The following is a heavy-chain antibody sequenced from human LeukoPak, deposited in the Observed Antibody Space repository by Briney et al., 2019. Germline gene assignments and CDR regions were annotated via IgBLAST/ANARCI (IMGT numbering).Heavy chain of an antibody. CDR1: GGSFSGYY. V-gene: IGHV4-34*01. CDR3: AQLRGYFDL. J-gene: IGHJ2*01. D-gene: IGHD5-24*01. CDR2: INHSGCT. Sequence: SETLSLTCAVYGGSFSGYYWSWIRQPPGKGLEWIGEINHSGCTNYNPSLKSRVTISVDTSKNQFSLKLSSVTAADTAVYYCAQLRGYFDLWGRGTLVTVSA.